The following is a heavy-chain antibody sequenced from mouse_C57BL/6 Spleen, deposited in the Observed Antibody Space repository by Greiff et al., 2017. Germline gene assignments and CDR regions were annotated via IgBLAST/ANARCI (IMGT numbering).Heavy chain of an antibody. V-gene: IGHV1-54*01. CDR2: INPGSGGT. D-gene: IGHD1-3*01. CDR1: GYAFTNYL. J-gene: IGHJ1*03. Sequence: LQESGAELVRPGTSVKVSCKASGYAFTNYLIEWVKQRPGQGLEWIGVINPGSGGTNYNEKFKGKATLTADKSSSTAYMQLSSLTSEDSAVYFCARSGRYKFEVWGTGTTGTVSS. CDR3: ARSGRYKFEV.